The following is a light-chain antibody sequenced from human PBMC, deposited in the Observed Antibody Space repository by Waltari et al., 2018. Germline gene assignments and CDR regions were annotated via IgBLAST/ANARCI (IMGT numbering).Light chain of an antibody. J-gene: IGLJ2*01. CDR3: ATWDGSLSAVV. V-gene: IGLV1-47*01. CDR1: SSNIGSNF. Sequence: QSVVTQPPSASGTPGQRVTISCSGSSSNIGSNFVYWYQQLPGATPKVPIFRNDRRPAGVPDRFSGSKSGTSASLDISGLRSEDEANYYCATWDGSLSAVVFGGGTKLTVL. CDR2: RND.